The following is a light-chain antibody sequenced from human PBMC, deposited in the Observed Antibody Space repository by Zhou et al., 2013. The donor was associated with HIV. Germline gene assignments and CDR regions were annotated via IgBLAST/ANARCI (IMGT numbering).Light chain of an antibody. CDR2: DAS. V-gene: IGKV1-33*01. CDR3: QQYNSYPIT. Sequence: DIQMTQSPSSLSASVGDRVTITCQASQDISNYLNWSQKKPGKAPKFLMYDASNLQTGVPSRFSGSGSGTDFTCTISSLQPEDFATYYCQQYNSYPITFGQGTRLEIK. J-gene: IGKJ5*01. CDR1: QDISNY.